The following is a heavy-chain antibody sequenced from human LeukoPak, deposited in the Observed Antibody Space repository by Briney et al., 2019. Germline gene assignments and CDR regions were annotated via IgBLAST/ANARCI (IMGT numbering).Heavy chain of an antibody. V-gene: IGHV3-23*01. CDR1: GFTFSSYA. CDR2: ISGSGGST. CDR3: AKESRDIVVVPAAPFDY. J-gene: IGHJ4*02. Sequence: PGGSLRLSCAASGFTFSSYAMSWVRQAPGKGLEWVSAISGSGGSTYYADSVKGRFTISRDNSKNTLYLQMNSLRAEDTAVYYCAKESRDIVVVPAAPFDYWGQGTLVTVSS. D-gene: IGHD2-2*01.